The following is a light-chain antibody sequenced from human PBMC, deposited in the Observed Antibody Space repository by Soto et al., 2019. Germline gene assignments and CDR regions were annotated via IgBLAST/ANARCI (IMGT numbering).Light chain of an antibody. CDR2: DAS. V-gene: IGKV3-11*01. Sequence: EIVSTQSPATLSLSPGERATLSCRASQSVTNYLAWYQQKPGQATRLIIYDASNRATGIPARFSGSGSGTDFTLTISSLEPEDFAVYYCQQRSNWHPLTFGGGTKVDIK. J-gene: IGKJ4*01. CDR3: QQRSNWHPLT. CDR1: QSVTNY.